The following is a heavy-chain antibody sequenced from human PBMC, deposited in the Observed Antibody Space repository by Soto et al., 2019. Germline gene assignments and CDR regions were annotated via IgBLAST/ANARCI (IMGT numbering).Heavy chain of an antibody. J-gene: IGHJ4*02. D-gene: IGHD2-8*01. CDR1: GSTLPELS. V-gene: IGHV1-24*01. Sequence: ASVKVSCKVSGSTLPELSMHWVRQAPGKGLEWMGGFDPEDGETIYAQKFQGRVTMTQDTSTDTAYMELSSLRSEDTAVYYCATWDAARVYLSHTPFFDYWGQGTLVTVSS. CDR2: FDPEDGET. CDR3: ATWDAARVYLSHTPFFDY.